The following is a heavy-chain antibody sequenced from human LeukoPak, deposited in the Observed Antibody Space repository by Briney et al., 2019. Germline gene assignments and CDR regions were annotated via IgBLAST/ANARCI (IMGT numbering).Heavy chain of an antibody. CDR1: GFAFGGYA. D-gene: IGHD6-13*01. CDR3: ARTIAQYSNSWLYFYYGLDV. V-gene: IGHV3-23*01. Sequence: GGSLRLSCTASGFAFGGYAMSWVRQAPGKGLEWVSSISGGSEDTYYAGSVKGRFTISRDNSKSTLYLHMNSLRAEGTAVYYCARTIAQYSNSWLYFYYGLDVWGQGTTVTVS. J-gene: IGHJ6*02. CDR2: ISGGSEDT.